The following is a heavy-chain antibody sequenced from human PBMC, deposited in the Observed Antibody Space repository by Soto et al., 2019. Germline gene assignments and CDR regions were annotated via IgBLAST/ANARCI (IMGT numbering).Heavy chain of an antibody. CDR1: GDLVSSDSVT. J-gene: IGHJ6*02. Sequence: SETLSLTCAISGDLVSSDSVTWNWIRQSPLRGPEWLGRTYYRSKWYNDYTVSVKSRITISPDTSKNQFSLQLSSVTPDDTAVYYCARMQWGDGLDVWGQGTTVTVSS. CDR2: TYYRSKWYN. D-gene: IGHD3-10*01. CDR3: ARMQWGDGLDV. V-gene: IGHV6-1*01.